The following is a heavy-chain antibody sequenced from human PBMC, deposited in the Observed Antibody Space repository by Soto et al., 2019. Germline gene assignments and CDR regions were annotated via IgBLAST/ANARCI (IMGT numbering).Heavy chain of an antibody. CDR2: IYTSGST. CDR1: GGSISSYY. Sequence: SETLSLTCTVSGGSISSYYWSWIRQPAGKGLEWIGRIYTSGSTNYNPSLKSRVTMSVDTSKNQFSLKLSSVTAADTAVYYCATQYGSGSYYNFRGPNWFDPWGQGTLVTVSS. V-gene: IGHV4-4*07. J-gene: IGHJ5*02. CDR3: ATQYGSGSYYNFRGPNWFDP. D-gene: IGHD3-10*01.